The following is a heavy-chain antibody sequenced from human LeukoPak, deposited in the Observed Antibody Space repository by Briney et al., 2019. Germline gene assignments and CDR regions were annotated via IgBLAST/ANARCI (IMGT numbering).Heavy chain of an antibody. CDR2: IYSGGST. CDR1: GFTVSSNY. CDR3: ARGIEYGDYGLSAFDI. D-gene: IGHD4-17*01. Sequence: GGSLRLSCAASGFTVSSNYMSWVRQAPGKGLEWVSVIYSGGSTYYADSVKGRFTISRDNSKNTLYLQMNGLRAEDTAVYYCARGIEYGDYGLSAFDIWGQGTMVTVSS. V-gene: IGHV3-66*01. J-gene: IGHJ3*02.